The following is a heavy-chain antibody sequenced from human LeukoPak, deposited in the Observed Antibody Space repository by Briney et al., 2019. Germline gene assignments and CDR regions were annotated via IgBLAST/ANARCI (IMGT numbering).Heavy chain of an antibody. V-gene: IGHV3-7*03. D-gene: IGHD3-10*01. Sequence: GGSLKLSCAASGFTFSSYWMSGVRQAPGKGLEWVDNIKQDGSEKYYVDSVKGRFTISRDNAKNSLYLQMNSLRAEDTAVYYCARAPGFWFGEFFDYWGQGTLVTASS. J-gene: IGHJ4*02. CDR2: IKQDGSEK. CDR3: ARAPGFWFGEFFDY. CDR1: GFTFSSYW.